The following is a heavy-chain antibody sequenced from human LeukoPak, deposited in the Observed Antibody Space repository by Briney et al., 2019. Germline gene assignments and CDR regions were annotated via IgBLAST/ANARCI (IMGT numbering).Heavy chain of an antibody. D-gene: IGHD3-16*01. CDR3: AKAIGRVVISYYYMDA. Sequence: PSDTLSLTCTVSGGSISGFYWSWIRQPPGKKLEWIGYIPYVGTTNYNPSLKSRLTISVDTSKNQFSLRLSSVTAADTAVYYCAKAIGRVVISYYYMDAWGKGTTVTVSS. CDR2: IPYVGTT. CDR1: GGSISGFY. V-gene: IGHV4-59*08. J-gene: IGHJ6*03.